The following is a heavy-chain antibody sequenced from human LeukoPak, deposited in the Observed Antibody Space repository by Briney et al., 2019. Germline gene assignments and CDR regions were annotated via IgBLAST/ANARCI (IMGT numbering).Heavy chain of an antibody. CDR1: GFTFSSYS. D-gene: IGHD6-13*01. CDR2: ISSSSSYI. Sequence: KPGGSLRLSCAASGFTFSSYSMNWVRQAPGKGLEWVSSISSSSSYIYYADSVKGRFTISRDNAKNSLYLQMNSLRAEDTAVYYCARGVIAAASWFDPWGQGTLVTV. V-gene: IGHV3-21*01. J-gene: IGHJ5*02. CDR3: ARGVIAAASWFDP.